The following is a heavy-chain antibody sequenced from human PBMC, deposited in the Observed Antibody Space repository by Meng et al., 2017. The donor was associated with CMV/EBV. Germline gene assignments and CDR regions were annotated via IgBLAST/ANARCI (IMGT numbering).Heavy chain of an antibody. D-gene: IGHD3-22*01. CDR3: AKSQTYYYDSSVTGFDY. V-gene: IGHV3-23*01. J-gene: IGHJ4*02. CDR1: FPFGLFA. CDR2: ISGSGGST. Sequence: FPFGLFAMSWVRQAPGKGLGWVSAISGSGGSTYYPDSVKGRFTISKENSKNTLYLQMNSLGAEDTAVYYCAKSQTYYYDSSVTGFDYWGQGTLVTVSS.